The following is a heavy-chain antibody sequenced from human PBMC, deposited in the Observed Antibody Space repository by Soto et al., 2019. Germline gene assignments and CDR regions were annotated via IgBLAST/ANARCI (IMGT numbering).Heavy chain of an antibody. J-gene: IGHJ4*02. CDR3: ATRSPAFDY. Sequence: QVQLVQSGPEVKNPGASVKVSCKTSGYTFTSYGISWVRQAPGQGLEWMGWITTDKGKTTYAQKFQGRVTMTTDTPTSTAYMELRSLRSDDTAVYYCATRSPAFDYWGQGTLVTVSS. CDR1: GYTFTSYG. CDR2: ITTDKGKT. V-gene: IGHV1-18*01.